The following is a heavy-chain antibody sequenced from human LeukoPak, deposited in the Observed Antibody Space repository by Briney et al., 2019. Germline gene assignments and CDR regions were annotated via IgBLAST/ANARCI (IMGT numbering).Heavy chain of an antibody. CDR2: INPNSGGT. CDR1: GYTFTGYY. D-gene: IGHD3-22*01. J-gene: IGHJ5*02. Sequence: ASVKVSCKASGYTFTGYYMHWVRQAPGQGLEWMGWINPNSGGTNCAQKFQGRITTTRDTSISTAYMELSRLRSDDTAVYYCARDPQIVVVTEGVWFDPWGQGTLVTVSS. V-gene: IGHV1-2*02. CDR3: ARDPQIVVVTEGVWFDP.